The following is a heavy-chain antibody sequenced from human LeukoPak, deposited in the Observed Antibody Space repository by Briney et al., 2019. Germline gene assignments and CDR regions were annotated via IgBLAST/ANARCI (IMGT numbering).Heavy chain of an antibody. CDR1: GFTYSRYA. CDR3: TKDAGARIDYYYGMDV. Sequence: GASVTLSCAASGFTYSRYAMMWLRDAPGKAVVCGSAITGSGGNTYYADSVKGRFTISRDNSKNTLYLQMNSLRAEDTAVYYCTKDAGARIDYYYGMDVWGQGTTVTVSS. J-gene: IGHJ6*02. CDR2: ITGSGGNT. V-gene: IGHV3-23*01. D-gene: IGHD3-10*01.